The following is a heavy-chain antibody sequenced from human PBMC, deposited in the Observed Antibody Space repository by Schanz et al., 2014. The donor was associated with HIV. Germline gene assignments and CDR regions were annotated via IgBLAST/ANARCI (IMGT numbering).Heavy chain of an antibody. CDR1: GFPLRDYC. CDR3: TRDIGWLAQDS. Sequence: VQLVGSGGGVVQPGRSPTLSCATPGFPLRDYCMHLAPPAPGKGVGGGPSKNQDGSEQYYVDSVKGRFTISRDNAKKLLSLQVNNLRVEDTATYYCTRDIGWLAQDSWGQGTLVTVSS. V-gene: IGHV3-7*01. J-gene: IGHJ4*02. CDR2: KNQDGSEQ. D-gene: IGHD6-19*01.